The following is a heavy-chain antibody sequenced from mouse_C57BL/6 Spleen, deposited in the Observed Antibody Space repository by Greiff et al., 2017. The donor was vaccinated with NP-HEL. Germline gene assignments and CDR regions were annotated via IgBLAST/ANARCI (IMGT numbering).Heavy chain of an antibody. CDR1: GYAFSSSW. V-gene: IGHV1-82*01. J-gene: IGHJ3*01. D-gene: IGHD1-1*02. Sequence: VQVVESGPELVKPGASVKISCKASGYAFSSSWMNWVKQRPGKGLEWIGRIYPGDGDTNYNGKFKGKATLTADKSSSTAYMQLSSLTSEDSAVYFCARDMGSWFAYWGQGTLVTVSA. CDR3: ARDMGSWFAY. CDR2: IYPGDGDT.